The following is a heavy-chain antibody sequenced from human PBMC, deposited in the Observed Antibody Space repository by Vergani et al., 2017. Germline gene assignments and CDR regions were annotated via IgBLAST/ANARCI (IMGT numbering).Heavy chain of an antibody. CDR3: ARVNTETNGHLYYYYYMDV. CDR1: GGSFTSYH. D-gene: IGHD4-11*01. Sequence: QVQLQQWGGGLLKPSETLSLTCVVNGGSFTSYHWTWIRQSPGEGLEWVGDIDHTGRPDYNPSLKSRFTMSVDKSRNQFSLTLNSVTATDTAIYFCARVNTETNGHLYYYYYMDVWGQGTAVTVSS. CDR2: IDHTGRP. V-gene: IGHV4-34*01. J-gene: IGHJ6*03.